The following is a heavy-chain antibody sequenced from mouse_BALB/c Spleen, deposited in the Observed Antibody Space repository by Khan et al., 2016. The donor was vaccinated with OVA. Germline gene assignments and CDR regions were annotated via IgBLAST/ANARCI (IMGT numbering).Heavy chain of an antibody. D-gene: IGHD2-10*01. CDR3: ERAYYCNDYYAIDY. CDR2: ISSGGRYT. Sequence: EVKLEVSGGDLVKPGGSLKVSCAASGFTFSSYGMSWVRQTPDKWLEWVATISSGGRYTYFPDSVKGRFTISRDNAKNTLYLEMTSLKSEDTAMYYCERAYYCNDYYAIDYWGQGTSVTVSS. CDR1: GFTFSSYG. J-gene: IGHJ4*01. V-gene: IGHV5-6*02.